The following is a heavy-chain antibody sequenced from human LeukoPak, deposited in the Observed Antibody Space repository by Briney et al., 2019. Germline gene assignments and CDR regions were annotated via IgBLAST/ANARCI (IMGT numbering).Heavy chain of an antibody. D-gene: IGHD6-6*01. Sequence: GGSLRLSCAASGFSFSSYSMNWVRQAPGKGLEWVSYISTTIYYADSVKGRFTISRDNAKNSLSLQMNSLRDEDTAVYYCVRVSSYAFDIWGQGTMVTVSS. CDR3: VRVSSYAFDI. J-gene: IGHJ3*02. CDR2: ISTTI. CDR1: GFSFSSYS. V-gene: IGHV3-48*02.